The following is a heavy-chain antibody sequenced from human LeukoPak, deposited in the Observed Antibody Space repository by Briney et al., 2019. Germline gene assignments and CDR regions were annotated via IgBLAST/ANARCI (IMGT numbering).Heavy chain of an antibody. CDR3: AISYGIAARKFDY. Sequence: SETLSLTCTVSGGSTGSDYWSWIRQPPGKGLEWIAYVYYSGVTSYNPSLKSRVAISIDTSKNQFSLNLSSVTAADTAVYYCAISYGIAARKFDYWGQGTLVTVSS. CDR2: VYYSGVT. J-gene: IGHJ4*02. V-gene: IGHV4-59*08. D-gene: IGHD6-6*01. CDR1: GGSTGSDY.